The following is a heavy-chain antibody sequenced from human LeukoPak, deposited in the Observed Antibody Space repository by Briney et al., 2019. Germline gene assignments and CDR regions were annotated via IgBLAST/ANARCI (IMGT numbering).Heavy chain of an antibody. J-gene: IGHJ4*02. D-gene: IGHD6-13*01. CDR3: ARVLPQHRVTADY. CDR1: GLTLSRYW. Sequence: GGSPRLSCAVSGLTLSRYWMHWVRQAPGKGLVWVSRINSDGSSTNYDDSVKGRFTISRDNAKNTLYLQMNGLRAEDTAVYYCARVLPQHRVTADYWGQGTLVTVSS. CDR2: INSDGSST. V-gene: IGHV3-74*01.